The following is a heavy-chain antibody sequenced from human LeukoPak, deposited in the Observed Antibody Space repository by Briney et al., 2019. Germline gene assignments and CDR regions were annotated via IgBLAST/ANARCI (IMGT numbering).Heavy chain of an antibody. CDR3: ARDSLKLLGIYYYGMDV. CDR1: GFTFSSYS. V-gene: IGHV3-21*01. Sequence: PGGSLRLSCAASGFTFSSYSMNWVRQAPGKGLEWASSISSSSSYIYYADSVKGRFTISRDNAKNSLYLQMNSLRAEDTAVYYCARDSLKLLGIYYYGMDVWGQGTTVTVSS. D-gene: IGHD7-27*01. CDR2: ISSSSSYI. J-gene: IGHJ6*02.